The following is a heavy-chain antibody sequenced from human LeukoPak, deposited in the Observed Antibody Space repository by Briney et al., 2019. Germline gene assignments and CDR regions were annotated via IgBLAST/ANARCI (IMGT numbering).Heavy chain of an antibody. CDR1: GYIFSGYY. CDR2: INPHSGDT. CDR3: ARVVYRGSGYDSPPWSDP. J-gene: IGHJ5*02. Sequence: ASVKVSCKASGYIFSGYYVHWVRQAPGQGLEWLGWINPHSGDTNYAQKFQGWVTMTRDTSIRTAYMELSRLRSDDTAVYYCARVVYRGSGYDSPPWSDPWGQGTLVTVSS. V-gene: IGHV1-2*04. D-gene: IGHD5-12*01.